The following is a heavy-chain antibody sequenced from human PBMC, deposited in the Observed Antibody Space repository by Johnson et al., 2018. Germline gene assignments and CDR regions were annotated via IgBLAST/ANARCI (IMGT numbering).Heavy chain of an antibody. D-gene: IGHD1-26*01. Sequence: EVQLLETGGGLVQPGGSLRLSCAASGFSLGSYSMHWVRQAPGKGLEWISSITDRSRATSYADSVKGRFTISRDNANNSVYLQMNSLRDEDTAVYYCARDLYTGNYLEAFDIWGQGTMASVSS. V-gene: IGHV3-48*02. CDR2: ITDRSRAT. CDR3: ARDLYTGNYLEAFDI. J-gene: IGHJ3*02. CDR1: GFSLGSYS.